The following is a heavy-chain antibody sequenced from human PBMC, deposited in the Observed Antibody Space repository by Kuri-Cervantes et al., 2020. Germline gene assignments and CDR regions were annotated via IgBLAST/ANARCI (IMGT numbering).Heavy chain of an antibody. CDR3: ARDLGYGDYVSLGY. Sequence: GGSLRPSCAASGFTFSSYAMHWVRQAPGKGLEWVAVISYDGSNKYYADSVKGRFTISRDNSKNTLYLQTNSLRAEDTAVYYCARDLGYGDYVSLGYWGQGTLVTVSS. J-gene: IGHJ4*02. D-gene: IGHD4-17*01. CDR1: GFTFSSYA. CDR2: ISYDGSNK. V-gene: IGHV3-30-3*01.